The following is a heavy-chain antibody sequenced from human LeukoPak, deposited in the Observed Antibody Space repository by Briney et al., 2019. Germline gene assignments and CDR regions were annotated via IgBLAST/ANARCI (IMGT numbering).Heavy chain of an antibody. V-gene: IGHV3-7*01. J-gene: IGHJ4*02. Sequence: PGGSLRLSCAASGFTFSSYWMSWVRQAPGKGLEWVANIKQDGSEKYYVDSVKGRFTISRDNAKNSLYLQMNSLRAEDTAVYYCARELGYCSGGSCYPYFDYWGQGTLVTVSS. CDR1: GFTFSSYW. CDR3: ARELGYCSGGSCYPYFDY. D-gene: IGHD2-15*01. CDR2: IKQDGSEK.